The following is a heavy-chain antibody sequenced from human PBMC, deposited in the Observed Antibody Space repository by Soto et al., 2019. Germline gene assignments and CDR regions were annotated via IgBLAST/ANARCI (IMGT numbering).Heavy chain of an antibody. Sequence: GGSLRLSCAASGFTFDDYTMHWVRQAPGKGLEWVSLISWDGGSTYYADSVKGRFTISRDNSKNSLYLQMNSLRTEDTALYYCAKDWRMTTVSRRRSFGMDVWGQGTTVTVSS. D-gene: IGHD4-4*01. CDR2: ISWDGGST. CDR1: GFTFDDYT. J-gene: IGHJ6*02. V-gene: IGHV3-43*01. CDR3: AKDWRMTTVSRRRSFGMDV.